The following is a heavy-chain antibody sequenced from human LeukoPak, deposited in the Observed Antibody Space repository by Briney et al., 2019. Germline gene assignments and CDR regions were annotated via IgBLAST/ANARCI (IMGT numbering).Heavy chain of an antibody. D-gene: IGHD5-18*01. CDR2: ISGSGGST. V-gene: IGHV3-23*01. CDR1: GFTFSSYA. J-gene: IGHJ4*02. CDR3: AKENEGYSSGYAVDY. Sequence: GGSLRLSSAASGFTFSSYAMDWVRQARGKGLEWVSYISGSGGSTYYADSVKGRFTISRDKSKNTLHLQMNSLRAETTAVYYCAKENEGYSSGYAVDYLGQGTLVTVSS.